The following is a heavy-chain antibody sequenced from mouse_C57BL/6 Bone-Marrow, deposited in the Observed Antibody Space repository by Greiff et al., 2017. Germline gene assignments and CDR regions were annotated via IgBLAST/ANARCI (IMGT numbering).Heavy chain of an antibody. CDR1: GFTFSDAW. V-gene: IGHV6-6*01. D-gene: IGHD1-1*01. CDR2: IRNKANNPAT. J-gene: IGHJ1*03. Sequence: EVKVEESGGGLVQPGGSMKLSCAASGFTFSDAWMAWVRQSPEKGLEWVAEIRNKANNPATYYAESVKGRFTISRDDSKSSVYLQMNSLRAEDTGIYYCTRAYYYGSSAGYFDVWGTGTTVTVSS. CDR3: TRAYYYGSSAGYFDV.